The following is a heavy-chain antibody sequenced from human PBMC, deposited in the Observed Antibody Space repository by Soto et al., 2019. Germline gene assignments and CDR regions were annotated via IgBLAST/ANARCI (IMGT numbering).Heavy chain of an antibody. CDR1: GGSISSGGYY. CDR2: IYYSGST. CDR3: ARGPNGIVVENWFDP. Sequence: SETLSLTCTVSGGSISSGGYYWSWIRQHPGKGLEWIGYIYYSGSTYYNPSLKSRVTISVDTSKNQFSLKLSSVTAADTAVYYCARGPNGIVVENWFDPWGQGTLVTVSS. D-gene: IGHD3-22*01. V-gene: IGHV4-31*03. J-gene: IGHJ5*02.